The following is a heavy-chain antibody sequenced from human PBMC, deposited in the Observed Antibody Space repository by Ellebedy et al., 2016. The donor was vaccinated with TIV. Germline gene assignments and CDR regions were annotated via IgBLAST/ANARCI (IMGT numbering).Heavy chain of an antibody. J-gene: IGHJ5*02. V-gene: IGHV3-33*01. CDR1: GFTFSRYG. CDR3: ARGSQFRNWLDP. Sequence: GESLKISXAASGFTFSRYGMHWVRQAPGKGLEWVAVIWYDGSYKYYLDSVKGRFTISRDNSKNTLYLQMNSLRVEDTAVYYCARGSQFRNWLDPWGQGTLVTVSS. CDR2: IWYDGSYK. D-gene: IGHD1-26*01.